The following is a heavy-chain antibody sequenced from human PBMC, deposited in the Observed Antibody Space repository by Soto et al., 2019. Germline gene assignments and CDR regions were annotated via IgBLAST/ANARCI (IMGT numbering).Heavy chain of an antibody. CDR2: ISYDGSNK. Sequence: GGSLRLSCAASGFTFSSYGMHWVRQAPGKGLEWVAVISYDGSNKYYADSVKGRFTISRDNSKNTLYLQMNSLRAEDTAVYYCAKDRHYLGATDAFDIWGQGTMVTVSS. CDR1: GFTFSSYG. D-gene: IGHD1-26*01. J-gene: IGHJ3*02. V-gene: IGHV3-30*18. CDR3: AKDRHYLGATDAFDI.